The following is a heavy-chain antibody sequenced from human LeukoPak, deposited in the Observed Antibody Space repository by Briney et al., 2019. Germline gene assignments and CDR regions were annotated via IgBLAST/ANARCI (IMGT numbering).Heavy chain of an antibody. Sequence: GGSLRLSCAVSGFTFNLYTLHWVRQAPGKGLEWVALISYEGSGNFYADSVQGRFTISRDNSKTTLYLQMDSLRPDDTAVYYCARDNVAAGAQDPPSCFDVWGQGTIVTISS. CDR1: GFTFNLYT. D-gene: IGHD3-10*01. J-gene: IGHJ3*01. V-gene: IGHV3-30*03. CDR2: ISYEGSGN. CDR3: ARDNVAAGAQDPPSCFDV.